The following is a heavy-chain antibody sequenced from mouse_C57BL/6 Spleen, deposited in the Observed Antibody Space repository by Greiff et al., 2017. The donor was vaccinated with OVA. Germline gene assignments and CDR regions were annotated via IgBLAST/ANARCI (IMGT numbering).Heavy chain of an antibody. D-gene: IGHD1-1*01. CDR1: GYTFTSYW. CDR2: IDPSDSET. CDR3: ARGAYYGSSYWYFDV. V-gene: IGHV1-52*01. J-gene: IGHJ1*03. Sequence: VQLQQSGAELVRPGSSVKLSCKASGYTFTSYWMHWVKQRPIQGLEWIGNIDPSDSETHYNQKFKDKATLTVDKSSSTAYMQLSSLTSEDSAVYYCARGAYYGSSYWYFDVWGTGTTVTVSS.